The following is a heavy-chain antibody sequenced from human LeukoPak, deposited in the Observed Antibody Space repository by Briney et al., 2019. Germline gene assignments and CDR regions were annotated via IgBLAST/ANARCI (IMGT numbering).Heavy chain of an antibody. CDR1: GGSISSYY. Sequence: SETVSLTCTVSGGSISSYYWSWIRQPPGKGLEWIGYIYYSGSTNYNPSLKSRVTILVDTSKNQFSLKLSSVTAADTAVYYCASSIQLWLIYWGQGTLVTVSS. V-gene: IGHV4-59*01. CDR3: ASSIQLWLIY. J-gene: IGHJ4*02. CDR2: IYYSGST. D-gene: IGHD5-18*01.